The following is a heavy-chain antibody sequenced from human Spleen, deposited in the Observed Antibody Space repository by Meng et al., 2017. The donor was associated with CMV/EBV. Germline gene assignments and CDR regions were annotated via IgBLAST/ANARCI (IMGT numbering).Heavy chain of an antibody. CDR3: ARVGSRYYDFWSGAYGMDV. V-gene: IGHV3-30-3*01. J-gene: IGHJ6*02. CDR2: ISYDGSNK. D-gene: IGHD3-3*01. CDR1: GFTFSNYA. Sequence: GESLKISCAASGFTFSNYAMHWVRQAPGKGLEWVAVISYDGSNKYYTDSVKGRFTISRDNSKNTLYMQMNSLRAEDTAVYYCARVGSRYYDFWSGAYGMDVWGQGTTVTVSS.